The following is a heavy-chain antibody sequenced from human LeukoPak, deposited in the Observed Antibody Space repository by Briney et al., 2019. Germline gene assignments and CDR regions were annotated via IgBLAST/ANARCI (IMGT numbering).Heavy chain of an antibody. CDR2: IRSKANSYAT. V-gene: IGHV3-73*01. J-gene: IGHJ5*02. D-gene: IGHD3-22*01. Sequence: PGGSLRLSCAASGFTFSGSAMHWVRQASGKGLEWVGGIRSKANSYATAYAASVKGRFTIYRDDSKNTAYLHMNSLKTEDTAVYYRPRPGDNADYSCYVNWFDPWVKGTLVTGSS. CDR1: GFTFSGSA. CDR3: PRPGDNADYSCYVNWFDP.